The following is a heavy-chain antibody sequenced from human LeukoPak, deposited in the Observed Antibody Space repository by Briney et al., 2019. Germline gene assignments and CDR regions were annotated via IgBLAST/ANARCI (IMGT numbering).Heavy chain of an antibody. CDR1: GFTLSSYS. CDR3: ARVAETMVRGVITYYFDY. D-gene: IGHD3-10*01. Sequence: VGALRLFCAASGFTLSSYSMNWVRQAPGKGLEWVSYISSSSSTIYYAHSVKGRFTISRDNAKNSLYLQMNSLRAEDTAVYYCARVAETMVRGVITYYFDYWGQGTLVTVSS. V-gene: IGHV3-48*01. CDR2: ISSSSSTI. J-gene: IGHJ4*02.